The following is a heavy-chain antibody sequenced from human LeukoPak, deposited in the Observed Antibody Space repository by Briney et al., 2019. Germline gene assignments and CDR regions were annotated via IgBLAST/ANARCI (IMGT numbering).Heavy chain of an antibody. CDR3: AKDRGQKTVTTYNDY. CDR1: GFTFSDYY. V-gene: IGHV3-11*01. J-gene: IGHJ4*02. Sequence: KPGGSLRLSCAASGFTFSDYYMSWIRQAPGKGLEWVSYISSSGSTIYYADSVKGRFTISRDNAKNSLYLQMNSLRAEDTAVYYCAKDRGQKTVTTYNDYWGQGTLVTVSS. CDR2: ISSSGSTI. D-gene: IGHD4-17*01.